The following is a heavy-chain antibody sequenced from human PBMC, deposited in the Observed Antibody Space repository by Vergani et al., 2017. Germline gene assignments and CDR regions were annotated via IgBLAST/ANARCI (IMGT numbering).Heavy chain of an antibody. CDR3: ASLALPEAYYFDY. Sequence: QVQLVESGGGVVQPGRSLRLSCAASGFTFNSYAMHWVRQAPGKGLEWVAVISYDGSNKYYADSVKGRFTISRDNSKNTLYLQMNSLRAEDTAVYYCASLALPEAYYFDYWGQGTLVTVSS. CDR1: GFTFNSYA. V-gene: IGHV3-30-3*01. D-gene: IGHD1-14*01. J-gene: IGHJ4*02. CDR2: ISYDGSNK.